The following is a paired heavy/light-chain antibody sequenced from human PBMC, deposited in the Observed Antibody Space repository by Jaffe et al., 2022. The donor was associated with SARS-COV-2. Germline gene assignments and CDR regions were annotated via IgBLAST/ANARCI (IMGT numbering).Heavy chain of an antibody. V-gene: IGHV3-7*01. D-gene: IGHD2-15*01. CDR3: ARDRRYCSGGICQSWGLDH. CDR2: IKQDGNEK. CDR1: GFSFSSYW. Sequence: EVQLVESGGGLVQPGGSLRLSCAASGFSFSSYWMSWVRQAPGKGLEWVANIKQDGNEKFYVDAVKGRFTISRDNAKNSLYLQMSSLRAEDTAVYYCARDRRYCSGGICQSWGLDHWGQGTLVTVSS. J-gene: IGHJ4*02.
Light chain of an antibody. Sequence: QSALTQPASVSGSPGQSITISCTGTSSDVGSYNLVSWYQQQPGKAPKLMIYEGSKRPSGVSNRFSGSKSGNTASLTISGLQAEDEADYYCCSYAGSSINVFGTGTKVTVL. V-gene: IGLV2-23*01. CDR3: CSYAGSSINV. J-gene: IGLJ1*01. CDR1: SSDVGSYNL. CDR2: EGS.